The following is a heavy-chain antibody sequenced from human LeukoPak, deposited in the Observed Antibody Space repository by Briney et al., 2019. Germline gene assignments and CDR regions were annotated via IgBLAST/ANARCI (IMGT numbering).Heavy chain of an antibody. D-gene: IGHD1-26*01. CDR1: GFTFSSYD. CDR2: IGTAGDT. Sequence: GGSLRLSCAASGFTFSSYDMHWVRQATGKGLEWVSAIGTAGDTYYPGSVKGRFTISRDNAKNSLYLQMNSLRAEDTAVYYCARGYTGIVGATVPSDAFDIWGQGTMVTVSS. CDR3: ARGYTGIVGATVPSDAFDI. V-gene: IGHV3-13*01. J-gene: IGHJ3*02.